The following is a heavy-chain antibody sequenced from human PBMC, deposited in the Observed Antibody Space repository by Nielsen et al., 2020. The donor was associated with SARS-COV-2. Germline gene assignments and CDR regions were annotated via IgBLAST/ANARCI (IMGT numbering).Heavy chain of an antibody. D-gene: IGHD6-6*01. CDR3: ARDFGSGYSSSYYYYYGMDV. V-gene: IGHV1-69*06. Sequence: WVRQAPGQGLEWMGGIIPIFGTANYAQKFQGRVTITADKSTSTAYMELSSLRSEDTAAYYCARDFGSGYSSSYYYYYGMDVWGQGTTVTVSS. CDR2: IIPIFGTA. J-gene: IGHJ6*02.